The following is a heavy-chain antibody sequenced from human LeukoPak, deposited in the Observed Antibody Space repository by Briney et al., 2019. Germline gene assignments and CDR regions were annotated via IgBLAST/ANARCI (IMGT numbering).Heavy chain of an antibody. CDR1: GDSVSNNNAA. Sequence: SQTLSLTCAISGDSVSNNNAAWNWIRQSPSRGLEWLGRTSYRSKWYNDYAVSVKSRITINPDTPKNQLSLQLSSVTPEDTAVYYCARNLGYCSGGSCFSAFDYWGQGTLVTVSS. D-gene: IGHD2-15*01. J-gene: IGHJ4*02. CDR3: ARNLGYCSGGSCFSAFDY. V-gene: IGHV6-1*01. CDR2: TSYRSKWYN.